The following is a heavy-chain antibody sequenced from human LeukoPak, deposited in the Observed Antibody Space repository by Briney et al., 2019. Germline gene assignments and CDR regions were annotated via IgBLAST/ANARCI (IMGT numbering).Heavy chain of an antibody. CDR1: GFTFSSYS. V-gene: IGHV3-21*01. D-gene: IGHD2-15*01. CDR2: ISSSSSYI. Sequence: GGSLRLSCAASGFTFSSYSMNWVRQAPGKGLEWVSSISSSSSYIYYADSVKGRFTISRDNAKNSLYLQMNSLRAEDTAVYYCARDRRGGSCYPGCGTYVGYWGQGTLVTVSS. CDR3: ARDRRGGSCYPGCGTYVGY. J-gene: IGHJ4*02.